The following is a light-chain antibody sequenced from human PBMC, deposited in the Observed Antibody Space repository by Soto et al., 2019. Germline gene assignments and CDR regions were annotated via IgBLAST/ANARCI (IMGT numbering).Light chain of an antibody. J-gene: IGLJ2*01. CDR2: LNSDGSH. CDR3: QTWGSGIVV. V-gene: IGLV4-69*01. Sequence: QLVLTQSPSASASLGASVMLTCTLSSGHCNYAIAWHQQQSEKGPRYLMKLNSDGSHSKGDGIPDRFSGSSSGAERYLTISSLQSEDEADYYCQTWGSGIVVFGGGTKLTVL. CDR1: SGHCNYA.